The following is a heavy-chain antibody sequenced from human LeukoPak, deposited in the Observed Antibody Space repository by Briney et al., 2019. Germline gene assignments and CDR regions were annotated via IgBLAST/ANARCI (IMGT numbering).Heavy chain of an antibody. CDR2: IYTSGST. J-gene: IGHJ5*02. D-gene: IGHD6-13*01. Sequence: SETLSLTCTVSGGSISSYHWSWIRQPAGKGLEWIGRIYTSGSTNYNPSLKSRVTVSVDTSKNQFSLKLSSMTAADTAVYYCARATAAGWFDPWGQGTLVTVSS. V-gene: IGHV4-4*07. CDR3: ARATAAGWFDP. CDR1: GGSISSYH.